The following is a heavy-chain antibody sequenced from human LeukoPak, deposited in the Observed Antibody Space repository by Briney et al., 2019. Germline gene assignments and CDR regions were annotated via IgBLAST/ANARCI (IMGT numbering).Heavy chain of an antibody. D-gene: IGHD2-2*01. V-gene: IGHV3-33*01. J-gene: IGHJ6*02. CDR2: IWYGGSNK. CDR3: ARSCSTSCPNDHYYYYGMDV. CDR1: GFTFSSYG. Sequence: GGSLRLSCAASGFTFSSYGMHWVRQAPGKGLEWVAVIWYGGSNKYYADSVKGRFTISRDNSKNTLYLQMNSLRAEDTAVYYCARSCSTSCPNDHYYYYGMDVWGQGTTVTVSS.